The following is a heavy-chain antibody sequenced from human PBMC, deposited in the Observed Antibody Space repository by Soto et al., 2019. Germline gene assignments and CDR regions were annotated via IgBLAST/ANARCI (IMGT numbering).Heavy chain of an antibody. V-gene: IGHV1-69*13. J-gene: IGHJ4*02. D-gene: IGHD3-10*01. Sequence: ASVKVSCKASGYIFINYYIHWVRQAPGQGLEWMGMINPIFGRANYAQKFQGRVTMTADESTSTAYMELSSLRSEDTAVYYCARDRFTMVRGLLGYWGQGTLVTVSS. CDR1: GYIFINYY. CDR2: INPIFGRA. CDR3: ARDRFTMVRGLLGY.